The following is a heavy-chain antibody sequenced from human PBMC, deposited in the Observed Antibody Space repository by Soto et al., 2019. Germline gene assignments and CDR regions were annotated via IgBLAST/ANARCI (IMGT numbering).Heavy chain of an antibody. Sequence: SETLSLTCTVSGGSISSGDYYWSWIRQPPGKGLEWIGYIYYSGSTYYNPSLKSRVTISVDTSKNQFSLKLSSVTAADTAVYYCDRGRVLRYFDRWGQGTLVTVSS. CDR1: GGSISSGDYY. J-gene: IGHJ4*02. CDR3: DRGRVLRYFDR. V-gene: IGHV4-30-4*01. D-gene: IGHD3-9*01. CDR2: IYYSGST.